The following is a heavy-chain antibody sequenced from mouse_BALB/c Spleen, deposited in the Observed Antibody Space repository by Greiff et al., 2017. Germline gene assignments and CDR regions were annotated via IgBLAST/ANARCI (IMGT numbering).Heavy chain of an antibody. CDR2: INPSTGYT. D-gene: IGHD2-4*01. CDR3: AIMITTRAWFAY. CDR1: GYTFTSYW. J-gene: IGHJ3*01. V-gene: IGHV1-7*01. Sequence: QVQLQQSGAELAKPGASVKMSCKASGYTFTSYWMHWVKQRPGQGLEWIGYINPSTGYTEYNQKFKDKATLTADKSSSTAYMQLSSLTSEDSAVYYCAIMITTRAWFAYWGQGTLVTVSA.